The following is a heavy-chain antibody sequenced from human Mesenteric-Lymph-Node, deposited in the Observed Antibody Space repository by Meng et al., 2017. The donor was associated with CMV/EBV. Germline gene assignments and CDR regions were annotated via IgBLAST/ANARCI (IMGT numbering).Heavy chain of an antibody. CDR3: ARGKGVSGAFDS. V-gene: IGHV4-34*01. CDR1: GGSFHGHY. J-gene: IGHJ4*02. D-gene: IGHD1-26*01. Sequence: CTVYGGSFHGHYWNWIRQSPGKGLEWIGQINPGVSSNYNPSLKSRVTMSVDTSKNQFSVNLTSVTAADTAVYYCARGKGVSGAFDSWGQGTLVTVSS. CDR2: INPGVSS.